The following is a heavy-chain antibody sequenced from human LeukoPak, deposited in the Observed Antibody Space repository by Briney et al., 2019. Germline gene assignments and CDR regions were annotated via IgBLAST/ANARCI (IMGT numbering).Heavy chain of an antibody. CDR3: ARESYSSSYLFDF. J-gene: IGHJ4*02. CDR1: GGSISSYY. D-gene: IGHD6-6*01. V-gene: IGHV4-4*07. CDR2: IYTSGST. Sequence: SETLSLTCTVSGGSISSYYWSWIRQPAGKGLEWVGRIYTSGSTNYNPSLKSRVTMSVDTSKNQISLKVNSVTAADTAVYYCARESYSSSYLFDFWGQGTLVTVSS.